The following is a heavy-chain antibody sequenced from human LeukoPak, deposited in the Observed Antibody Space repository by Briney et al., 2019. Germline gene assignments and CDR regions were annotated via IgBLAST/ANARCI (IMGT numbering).Heavy chain of an antibody. CDR2: IYSGDSDT. J-gene: IGHJ6*03. CDR3: ARQAIVVVPAAIREYYYYMDV. Sequence: GESLKISFKGSGYRFTSYWIGWVRPMPGKGLEWMGIIYSGDSDTRYSPSFQGQVTISADKSISTAYLQWSSLNASDTAMYYCARQAIVVVPAAIREYYYYMDVWGKGTTVTVSS. CDR1: GYRFTSYW. D-gene: IGHD2-2*02. V-gene: IGHV5-51*01.